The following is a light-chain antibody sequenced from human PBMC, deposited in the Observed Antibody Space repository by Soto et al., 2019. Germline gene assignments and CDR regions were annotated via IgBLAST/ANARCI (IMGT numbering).Light chain of an antibody. CDR1: QSVSNN. CDR3: QQRSNWPLT. V-gene: IGKV3-11*01. Sequence: EIGMTQSPATLSVSPGERATLSCRASQSVSNNLAWYQQKPGQAPRLLIYDASTRATGIPARFSGSGSGTDFTLTISSLEPEDFAVYYCQQRSNWPLTFGGGTKVDIK. CDR2: DAS. J-gene: IGKJ4*01.